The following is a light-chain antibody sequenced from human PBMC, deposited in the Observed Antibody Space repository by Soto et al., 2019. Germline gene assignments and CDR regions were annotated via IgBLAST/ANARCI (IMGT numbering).Light chain of an antibody. CDR3: GSWDSSLSAYV. Sequence: QSALTQPPSVSAAPGQKVTISCSGSSSNIGGNSVSWYQQLPGTAPKLLIYDDNKRPSGTPDRFSGSKSGTSATLGMTGFQTGDEGDYYCGSWDSSLSAYVFGTGTKVTVL. J-gene: IGLJ1*01. V-gene: IGLV1-51*01. CDR2: DDN. CDR1: SSNIGGNS.